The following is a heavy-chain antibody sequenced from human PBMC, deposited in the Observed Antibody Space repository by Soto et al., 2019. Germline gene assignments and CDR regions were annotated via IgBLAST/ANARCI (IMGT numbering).Heavy chain of an antibody. CDR2: IYYSGST. CDR3: ARGIAARKSAQYLLGY. Sequence: QVQLQESGPGLVKPSETLSLTCTVSGGSISSYYWSWIRQPPGKGLEWIGYIYYSGSTNYNPSLKSRVTISVDTSKNQFSLKLSSVTAADTAVYYCARGIAARKSAQYLLGYWGQGTLVTVSS. D-gene: IGHD6-6*01. V-gene: IGHV4-59*01. CDR1: GGSISSYY. J-gene: IGHJ4*02.